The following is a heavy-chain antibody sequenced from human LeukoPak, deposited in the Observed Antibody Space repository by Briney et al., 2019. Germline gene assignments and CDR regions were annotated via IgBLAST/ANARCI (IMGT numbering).Heavy chain of an antibody. CDR1: GFTFSIYG. CDR2: IRSDGTKT. J-gene: IGHJ4*02. V-gene: IGHV3-30*02. Sequence: GGSLRLSCAASGFTFSIYGMHWVRQAPGNGLEWVTFIRSDGTKTHYADSVKGRFTISRDNSKNTLFLQIDNLRVDDTAVYYCAKGRGKDGQNLFDYWGQGTLITVSS. D-gene: IGHD5-24*01. CDR3: AKGRGKDGQNLFDY.